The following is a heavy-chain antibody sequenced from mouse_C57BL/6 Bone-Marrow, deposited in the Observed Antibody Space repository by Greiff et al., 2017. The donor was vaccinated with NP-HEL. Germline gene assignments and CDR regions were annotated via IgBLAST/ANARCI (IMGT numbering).Heavy chain of an antibody. CDR2: IRSKSNNYAT. J-gene: IGHJ4*01. CDR3: VRQTSSYAMDY. V-gene: IGHV10-1*01. CDR1: GFSFNTYA. Sequence: EVMLVESGGGLVQPKGSLKLSCAASGFSFNTYAMNWVRQAPGKGLEWVARIRSKSNNYATYYADSVKDRFTISRDDSESMLYLQMNNLKTEDTAMYYCVRQTSSYAMDYWGQGTSVTVSS.